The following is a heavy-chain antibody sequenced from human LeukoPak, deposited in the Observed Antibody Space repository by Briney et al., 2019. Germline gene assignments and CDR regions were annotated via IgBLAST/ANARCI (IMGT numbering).Heavy chain of an antibody. Sequence: GGSLRLSCAASGFTFSSYEMNWVRQAPGKGLEWLSYISRGGTTIYYADSVKGRFTISRDNAKNTLYLQMNSLRVEDTAVYYCARGTGYSVFDIWGQGTMVTVSS. V-gene: IGHV3-48*03. D-gene: IGHD1-26*01. CDR2: ISRGGTTI. J-gene: IGHJ3*02. CDR3: ARGTGYSVFDI. CDR1: GFTFSSYE.